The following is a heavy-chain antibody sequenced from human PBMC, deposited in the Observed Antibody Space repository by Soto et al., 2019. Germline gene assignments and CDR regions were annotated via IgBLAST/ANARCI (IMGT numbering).Heavy chain of an antibody. Sequence: QVQLVESGGGVVQPGRSLRLSCAASGFTFSSYAMHWVRQAPGKRLEWVAVISYDGSNKYYADSVKGRFTISRDNSKNTLYLQMNSLRAEDTAVYYCARVTLTHYHYYGMDVWGQGTTVTVSS. CDR1: GFTFSSYA. J-gene: IGHJ6*02. D-gene: IGHD3-9*01. CDR3: ARVTLTHYHYYGMDV. V-gene: IGHV3-30-3*01. CDR2: ISYDGSNK.